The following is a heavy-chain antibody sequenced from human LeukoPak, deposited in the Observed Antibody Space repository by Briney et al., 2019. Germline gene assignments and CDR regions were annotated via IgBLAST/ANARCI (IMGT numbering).Heavy chain of an antibody. J-gene: IGHJ5*02. Sequence: PSETLSLTCTVSGGSISSGSYYWSWIRQPAGKGLEWIGRIYTSGSTNYNPSLKSRVTISVDTSKNQFSLKLSSVTAADTAVYYCARRKDFWSGYYSWGQGTLVTVSS. D-gene: IGHD3-3*01. CDR2: IYTSGST. CDR3: ARRKDFWSGYYS. CDR1: GGSISSGSYY. V-gene: IGHV4-61*02.